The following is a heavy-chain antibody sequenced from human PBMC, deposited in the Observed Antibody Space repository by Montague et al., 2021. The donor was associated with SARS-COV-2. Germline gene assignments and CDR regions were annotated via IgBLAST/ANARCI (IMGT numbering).Heavy chain of an antibody. J-gene: IGHJ6*02. CDR3: ARDLGGFDV. Sequence: TLSLTCTVSGGSITNGGHYWNWIRQHPGKGLEWIGYMYKGGXTXYXHSFKSRVSLSVDTSKNQFSLNLRSATAADTAMYYCARDLGGFDVWGQGTTVIVSS. D-gene: IGHD3-10*01. CDR2: MYKGGXT. V-gene: IGHV4-31*03. CDR1: GGSITNGGHY.